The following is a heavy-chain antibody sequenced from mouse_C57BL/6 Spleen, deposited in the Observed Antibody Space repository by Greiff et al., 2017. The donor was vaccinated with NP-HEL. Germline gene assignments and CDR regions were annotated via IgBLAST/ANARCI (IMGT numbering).Heavy chain of an antibody. Sequence: QVQLQQPGAELVRPGSSVKLSCKASGYTFTSYWMHWVKQRPIQGLEWIGNIDPSDSETHYNQKFKDKATLTVDKSSSTAYMQLSSLTSEDSAVYYCARVIYYGSSYGFAYWGQGTLVTVSA. CDR1: GYTFTSYW. CDR3: ARVIYYGSSYGFAY. V-gene: IGHV1-52*01. J-gene: IGHJ3*01. D-gene: IGHD1-1*01. CDR2: IDPSDSET.